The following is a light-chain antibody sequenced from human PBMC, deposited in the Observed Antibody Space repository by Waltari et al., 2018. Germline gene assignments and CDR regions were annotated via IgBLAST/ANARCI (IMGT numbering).Light chain of an antibody. Sequence: QSALTQPASVSGSPGQSITICCTGHSSDVGSYNIVSWYQQYPGKAPKLMIYEGSKRPSGVSNRFSGSKSGNTASLTISGLQADDEADYYCCSYAGSTSWVFGGGTKVTVL. CDR3: CSYAGSTSWV. J-gene: IGLJ3*02. V-gene: IGLV2-23*01. CDR1: SSDVGSYNI. CDR2: EGS.